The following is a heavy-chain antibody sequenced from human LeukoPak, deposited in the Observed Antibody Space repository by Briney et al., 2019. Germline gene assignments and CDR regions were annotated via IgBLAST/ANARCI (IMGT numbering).Heavy chain of an antibody. J-gene: IGHJ4*02. CDR2: ISYDGSNK. CDR3: ARDSPYSSGWHEFDY. Sequence: PGGSLRLSCAASGFTFSSYAMHWVRQAPGKGLEWVAVISYDGSNKYYAGSVKGRFTISRDNSKNTLYLQMNSLRAEDTAVYYCARDSPYSSGWHEFDYWGQGTPVTVSS. D-gene: IGHD6-19*01. CDR1: GFTFSSYA. V-gene: IGHV3-30*01.